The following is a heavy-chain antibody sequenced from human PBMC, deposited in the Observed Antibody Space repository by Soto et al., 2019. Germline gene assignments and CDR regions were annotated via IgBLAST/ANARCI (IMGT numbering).Heavy chain of an antibody. Sequence: QVQLQESGPGLVKPSGTLSLNCAVSSGSISSSNWWSWVRQPPGKGLEWIGEIYHSGSTNYNPSLKSRVTISVDKAKNQFSLKLSSVTAADTAVYYCARGGGSVVPAAMPKYYYYMDVWGKGTTVTVSS. V-gene: IGHV4-4*02. J-gene: IGHJ6*03. D-gene: IGHD2-2*01. CDR2: IYHSGST. CDR1: SGSISSSNW. CDR3: ARGGGSVVPAAMPKYYYYMDV.